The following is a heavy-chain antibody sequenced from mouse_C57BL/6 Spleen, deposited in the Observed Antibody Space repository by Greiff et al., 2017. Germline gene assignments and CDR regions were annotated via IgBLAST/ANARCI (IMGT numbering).Heavy chain of an antibody. V-gene: IGHV10-1*01. CDR1: GFSFNTYA. CDR3: GRESNYYYFDY. D-gene: IGHD2-5*01. CDR2: IRSKSNNYAT. J-gene: IGHJ2*01. Sequence: EVQVVESGGGLVQPKGSLKLSCAASGFSFNTYAMNWVRQAPGEGLEWVARIRSKSNNYATYYADSVKDRFTISRDDSESMLYLQMNNLKTEDTAMYYCGRESNYYYFDYWGQGTTLTVSS.